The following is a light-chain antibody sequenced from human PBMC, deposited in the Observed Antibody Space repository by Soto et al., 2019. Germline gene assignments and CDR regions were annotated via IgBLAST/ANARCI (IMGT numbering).Light chain of an antibody. Sequence: DIHMTQSPSTLSASVGDRVTMAFRASESITNSLAWYQQKPGKAPKVLIYDAYFMESGVPSRFSGTGYGTEFILTINNLQPEDFATYCCQHYGGMWAFGEGTKVDIK. CDR1: ESITNS. V-gene: IGKV1-5*01. CDR2: DAY. J-gene: IGKJ1*01. CDR3: QHYGGMWA.